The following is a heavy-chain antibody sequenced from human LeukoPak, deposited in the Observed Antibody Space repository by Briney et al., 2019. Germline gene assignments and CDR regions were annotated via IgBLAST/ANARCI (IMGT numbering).Heavy chain of an antibody. V-gene: IGHV4-31*03. D-gene: IGHD3-22*01. CDR3: ARANEYYYDSSGYYLVY. CDR1: GGSISSGGYY. CDR2: IYCSGST. J-gene: IGHJ4*02. Sequence: SQTLSLTCTVSGGSISSGGYYWSWIRQHPGKGLEWIGYIYCSGSTYYNPSLKSRVTISVDTSKNQFSLKLSSVTAADTAVYYCARANEYYYDSSGYYLVYWGQGTLVTVSS.